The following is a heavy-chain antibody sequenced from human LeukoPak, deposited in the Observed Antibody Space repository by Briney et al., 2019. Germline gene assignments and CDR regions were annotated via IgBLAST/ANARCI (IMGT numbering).Heavy chain of an antibody. D-gene: IGHD3-10*01. J-gene: IGHJ4*02. CDR1: GFTFSTYN. V-gene: IGHV3-48*01. Sequence: GGSLRLSCAASGFTFSTYNMNWVRQAPGKGLEWVSYISSSSTIIYYADSVKGRFTISRDNAKNSLYLQMNSLRAEDTAVYYCAGGYGWTTNYWGQGTLVTDSS. CDR2: ISSSSTII. CDR3: AGGYGWTTNY.